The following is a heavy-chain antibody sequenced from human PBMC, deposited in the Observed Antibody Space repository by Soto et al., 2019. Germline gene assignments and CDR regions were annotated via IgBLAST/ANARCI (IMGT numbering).Heavy chain of an antibody. D-gene: IGHD5-18*01. CDR3: AREDTAMVMNYYCYGMDV. V-gene: IGHV1-69*12. J-gene: IGHJ6*02. CDR1: GGTFSSYA. CDR2: IIPIFGTA. Sequence: QVQLVQSGAEVKKPGSSVKVSCKASGGTFSSYAISWVRQAPGQGLEWMGGIIPIFGTANYAQKFQGRVTITADESTSTAYMELSSLRSEDTAVYYCAREDTAMVMNYYCYGMDVWGQGTTVTVSS.